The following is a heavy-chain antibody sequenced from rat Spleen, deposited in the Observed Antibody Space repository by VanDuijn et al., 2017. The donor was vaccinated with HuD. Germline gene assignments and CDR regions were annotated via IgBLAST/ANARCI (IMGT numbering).Heavy chain of an antibody. V-gene: IGHV5-25*01. Sequence: EVELVESGGGLVQPGRSMKLSCAASGFTFSDYGMAWVRQAPTKGLEWVASITTSGGNTYYRDSVKGRFTISRDNAKSTLYLQMDSLRSEDTATYYCARDIAAIDYFDYWGQGVMVTVSS. CDR3: ARDIAAIDYFDY. CDR2: ITTSGGNT. CDR1: GFTFSDYG. J-gene: IGHJ2*01. D-gene: IGHD1-2*01.